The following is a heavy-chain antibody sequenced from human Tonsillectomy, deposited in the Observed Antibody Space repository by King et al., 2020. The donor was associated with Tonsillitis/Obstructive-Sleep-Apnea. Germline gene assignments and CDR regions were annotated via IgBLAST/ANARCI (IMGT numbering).Heavy chain of an antibody. CDR1: GFTFSSYG. CDR2: IWFDGNNK. V-gene: IGHV3-33*01. Sequence: VQLVESGGGVVQPGRSLRLSCAASGFTFSSYGMHWVRQAPGKGLEWVAVIWFDGNNKYYADSVKGRFTISRDNSKNTRYLQMNSLRAEDTAVYYCARDLRLYDSSGYYDYWGQGTLVTVSS. J-gene: IGHJ4*02. D-gene: IGHD3-22*01. CDR3: ARDLRLYDSSGYYDY.